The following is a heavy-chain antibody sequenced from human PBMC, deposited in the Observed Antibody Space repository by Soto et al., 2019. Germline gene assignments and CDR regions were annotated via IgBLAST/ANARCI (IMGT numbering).Heavy chain of an antibody. CDR2: ISYDGSNK. CDR3: AKVPRTPFYYGMDV. D-gene: IGHD2-2*01. Sequence: QVQLVESGGGVVQPGRSLRLSCAASGFTFSSYGMHWVRQAPGKGLERVAVISYDGSNKYYADSVKGRLTISRDNSKNTLYLQMNSLRAEGRAVYYCAKVPRTPFYYGMDVWGQGTTVTGSS. CDR1: GFTFSSYG. V-gene: IGHV3-30*18. J-gene: IGHJ6*02.